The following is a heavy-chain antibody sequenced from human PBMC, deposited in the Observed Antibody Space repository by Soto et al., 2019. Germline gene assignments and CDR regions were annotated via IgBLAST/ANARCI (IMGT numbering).Heavy chain of an antibody. Sequence: QVQLVQSGAEVKKPGASVKVSCETSGYSFTAQYVHWVRLAPGQGLEWLGCINTYSGTTNYGENFEGRVTVTRGSSLSTVYMELDRLRSDDTAVYYCARGRDMGTYSRVLAYWGQGTLVTVSS. CDR2: INTYSGTT. J-gene: IGHJ4*02. CDR3: ARGRDMGTYSRVLAY. D-gene: IGHD3-10*01. CDR1: GYSFTAQY. V-gene: IGHV1-2*02.